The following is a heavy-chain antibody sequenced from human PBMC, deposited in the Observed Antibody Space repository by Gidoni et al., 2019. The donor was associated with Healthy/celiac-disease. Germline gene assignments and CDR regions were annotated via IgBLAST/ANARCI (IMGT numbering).Heavy chain of an antibody. V-gene: IGHV3-74*01. CDR2: INSDGSST. Sequence: EVQLVESGGGLVQPGGSLRLPCAASGFTFSSYWMHWVRQAPGKGLVWVSRINSDGSSTSYADSVKGRFTISRDNAKNTLYLQMNSLRAEDTAVYYCARGGRGSGWYWDAFDIWGQGTMVTVSS. CDR1: GFTFSSYW. J-gene: IGHJ3*02. CDR3: ARGGRGSGWYWDAFDI. D-gene: IGHD6-19*01.